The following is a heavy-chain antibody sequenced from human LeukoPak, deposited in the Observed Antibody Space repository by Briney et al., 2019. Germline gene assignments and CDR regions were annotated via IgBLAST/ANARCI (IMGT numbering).Heavy chain of an antibody. Sequence: ASVKVSCKASGYTFTGYYMHWVRQAPGQGLEWMGWINPNSGGTSYAQKFQGRVTMTRDTSISTAYMELSRLRSDDTAVYYCARDRTISLGTSKEIKYITIFDYWGQGTLVTVSS. V-gene: IGHV1-2*02. CDR2: INPNSGGT. CDR1: GYTFTGYY. D-gene: IGHD3-3*01. CDR3: ARDRTISLGTSKEIKYITIFDY. J-gene: IGHJ4*02.